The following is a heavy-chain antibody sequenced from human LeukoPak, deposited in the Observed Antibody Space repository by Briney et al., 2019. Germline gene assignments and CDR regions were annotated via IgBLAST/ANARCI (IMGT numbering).Heavy chain of an antibody. CDR3: ASSPYSSGFAYHFDY. CDR2: IIPIFGTA. J-gene: IGHJ4*02. V-gene: IGHV1-69*13. Sequence: SVKVSCKASGGTFSSYAIGWVRQAPGQGLEWMGGIIPIFGTANYAQKFQGRVTITADESTSTAYMELSSLRSEDTAVYYCASSPYSSGFAYHFDYWGQGTLVTVSS. CDR1: GGTFSSYA. D-gene: IGHD6-19*01.